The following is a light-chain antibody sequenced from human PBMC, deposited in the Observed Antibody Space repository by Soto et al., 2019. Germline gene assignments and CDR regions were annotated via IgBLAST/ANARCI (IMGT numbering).Light chain of an antibody. CDR3: GSWDSSLSAYV. CDR1: SSNIGAGYD. Sequence: QSVLTQPPSVSGAPVQRVTISCTGSSSNIGAGYDVHWYQQLPGTAPKLLIYGNSNRPSGVPDRFSGSKSGTSATLGITGFQTGDEADYYCGSWDSSLSAYVFGTGTKVTVL. J-gene: IGLJ1*01. CDR2: GNS. V-gene: IGLV1-40*01.